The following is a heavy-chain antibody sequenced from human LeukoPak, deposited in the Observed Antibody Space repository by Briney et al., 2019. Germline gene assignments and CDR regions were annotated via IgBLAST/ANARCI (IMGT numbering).Heavy chain of an antibody. J-gene: IGHJ6*02. V-gene: IGHV3-21*01. CDR2: ISSSSSYI. CDR3: ASNKWFGEGGYYYYGMDV. Sequence: PGGSLRLSCAASGFTFSSYSMNWVRQAPGKGLEWVSSISSSSSYIYYADSVKGRFTISRDNAKNSLYLQMNSLRAEDTAVYYCASNKWFGEGGYYYYGMDVRGQGTTVTVSS. CDR1: GFTFSSYS. D-gene: IGHD3-10*01.